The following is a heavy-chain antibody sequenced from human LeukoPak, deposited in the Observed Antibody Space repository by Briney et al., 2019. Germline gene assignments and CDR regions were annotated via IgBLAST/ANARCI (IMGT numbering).Heavy chain of an antibody. CDR1: GGTFSSYA. CDR3: AREGSSGYFDY. Sequence: GASVKFSCKASGGTFSSYAISWVRQAPGQGLEWMGRIIPILGIANYAQKFQGRVTITADKSTSTAYMELSSLRTEDTAVYYCAREGSSGYFDYWGQGTLVTVSS. CDR2: IIPILGIA. V-gene: IGHV1-69*04. D-gene: IGHD3-22*01. J-gene: IGHJ4*02.